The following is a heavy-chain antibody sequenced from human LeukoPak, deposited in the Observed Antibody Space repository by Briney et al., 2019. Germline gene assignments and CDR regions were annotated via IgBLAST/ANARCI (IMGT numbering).Heavy chain of an antibody. CDR2: IYHSGAT. J-gene: IGHJ4*02. D-gene: IGHD3-3*01. Sequence: SGTLSLTCAVSGGSISSSSSNCWTWVRQPPGKGLEWIGEIYHSGATNYNPSLKSRVTMLLDKSKNQFSLNLNSVTAADTAVYYCARGRAWSRRFDYWGQGTLVTVSS. CDR1: GGSISSSSSNC. V-gene: IGHV4-4*02. CDR3: ARGRAWSRRFDY.